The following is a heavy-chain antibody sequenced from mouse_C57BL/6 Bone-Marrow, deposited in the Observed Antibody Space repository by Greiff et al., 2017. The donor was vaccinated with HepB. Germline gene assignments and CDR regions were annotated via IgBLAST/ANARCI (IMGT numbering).Heavy chain of an antibody. CDR1: GYSITSGYY. CDR2: ISYDGSN. Sequence: EVQRVESGPGLVKPSQSLSLTCSVTGYSITSGYYWNWIRQFPGNKLEWMGYISYDGSNNYNPSLKNRISITRDTSKNQFFLKLNSVTTEDTATYYCARAYFDYWGQGTTLTVSS. CDR3: ARAYFDY. V-gene: IGHV3-6*01. J-gene: IGHJ2*01.